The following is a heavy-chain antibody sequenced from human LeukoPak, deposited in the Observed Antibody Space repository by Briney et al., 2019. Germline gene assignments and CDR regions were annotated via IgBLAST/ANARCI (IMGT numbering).Heavy chain of an antibody. CDR2: IKSKTDGGTT. Sequence: PGGSLRLSCAASGFAFSTAWMTWVRQAPGKGLEWVGRIKSKTDGGTTDYAAPVKGRFTISRDDSKNTLYLQMNSLKTEDTAVYYCTTDGEYCSSTSCAAFDYWGQGTLVTVSS. V-gene: IGHV3-15*01. CDR1: GFAFSTAW. CDR3: TTDGEYCSSTSCAAFDY. D-gene: IGHD2-2*01. J-gene: IGHJ4*02.